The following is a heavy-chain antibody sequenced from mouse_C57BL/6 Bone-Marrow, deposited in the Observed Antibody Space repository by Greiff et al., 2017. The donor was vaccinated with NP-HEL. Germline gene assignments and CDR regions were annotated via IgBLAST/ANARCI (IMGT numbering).Heavy chain of an antibody. CDR3: TRIPITTVVGYFDY. CDR2: IYPGNSDT. CDR1: GYTFTSYW. Sequence: DVQLVESGTVLARPGASVKMSCKTSGYTFTSYWMHWVKQRPGQGLEWIGAIYPGNSDTSYNQKFKGKAKLTAVTSASTAYMELSSLTNEDSAVYYCTRIPITTVVGYFDYWGQGTTLTVSS. D-gene: IGHD1-1*01. J-gene: IGHJ2*01. V-gene: IGHV1-5*01.